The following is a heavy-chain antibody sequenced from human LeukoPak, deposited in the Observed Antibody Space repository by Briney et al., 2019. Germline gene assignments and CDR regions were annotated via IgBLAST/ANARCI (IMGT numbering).Heavy chain of an antibody. CDR2: ISWNSGSI. V-gene: IGHV3-9*01. Sequence: GGSLRLSCAASGFTFDDYAMHWVRQAPGKGLEWVSGISWNSGSIGYADPVKGRFTISRDNAKNSLYLQMNSLRAEDTALYYCAKNGRHYYGSGDPDGNWFDPWGQGTLVTVSS. J-gene: IGHJ5*02. D-gene: IGHD3-10*01. CDR3: AKNGRHYYGSGDPDGNWFDP. CDR1: GFTFDDYA.